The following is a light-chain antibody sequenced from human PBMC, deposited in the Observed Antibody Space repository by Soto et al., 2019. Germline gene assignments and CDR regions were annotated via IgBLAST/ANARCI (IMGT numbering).Light chain of an antibody. V-gene: IGLV2-23*02. Sequence: QSASVSGSPGQSITISCTGTSSDVGSYNLVSWYQQHPGKAPKLMIYEVSKRPSGVSNRFSGSKSGNTASLTISGLQAEDEADYYCCSYAGSSTLVFGTGTKVTVL. CDR3: CSYAGSSTLV. CDR1: SSDVGSYNL. CDR2: EVS. J-gene: IGLJ1*01.